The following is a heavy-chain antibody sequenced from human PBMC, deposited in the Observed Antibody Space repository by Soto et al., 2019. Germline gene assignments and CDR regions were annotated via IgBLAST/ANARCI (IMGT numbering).Heavy chain of an antibody. D-gene: IGHD3-10*01. J-gene: IGHJ6*02. V-gene: IGHV3-33*01. CDR3: ARELPMVRVFYYYGMDV. CDR2: IWYDGSNK. Sequence: QVQLVESGGGVVQPGRSLRLSCAASGFTFSSYGMHWVRQAPGKGLEWVAVIWYDGSNKYYADSVKGRFTISRDNSKNTLYLQMNSLRAEDTAVYYCARELPMVRVFYYYGMDVWGQGTTVTVSS. CDR1: GFTFSSYG.